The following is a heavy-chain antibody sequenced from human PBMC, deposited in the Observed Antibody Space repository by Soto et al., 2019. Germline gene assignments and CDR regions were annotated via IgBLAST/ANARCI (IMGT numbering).Heavy chain of an antibody. V-gene: IGHV4-31*03. CDR1: GGSISSGGYY. Sequence: QVQLQESGPGLVKPSQTLSLTCTVSGGSISSGGYYWSWIRQHPGKGLAWIGYIYYSGSTYYNPTLPSRVTLSVDTSKNTFALKLSSVTAADTAVYYCARDRWRLGGYDFSDYWGQGTLVTVSS. CDR3: ARDRWRLGGYDFSDY. J-gene: IGHJ4*02. D-gene: IGHD5-12*01. CDR2: IYYSGST.